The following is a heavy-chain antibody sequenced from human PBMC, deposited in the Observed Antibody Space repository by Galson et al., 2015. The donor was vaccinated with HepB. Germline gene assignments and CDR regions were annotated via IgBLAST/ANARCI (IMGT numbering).Heavy chain of an antibody. D-gene: IGHD1/OR15-1a*01. J-gene: IGHJ4*02. CDR1: GHSFSGYI. CDR3: ASLIGGTYYFDY. CDR2: IIPILGIT. V-gene: IGHV1-69*02. Sequence: SVKVSCKVSGHSFSGYIINWVRQAPGQGLEWMGRIIPILGITNYAQSLQGRVTITADKSTTTAYMELSSLRSEDTAIYYCASLIGGTYYFDYWGQGTLVTVSS.